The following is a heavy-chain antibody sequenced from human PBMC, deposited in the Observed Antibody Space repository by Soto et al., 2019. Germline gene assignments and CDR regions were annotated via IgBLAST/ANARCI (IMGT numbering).Heavy chain of an antibody. V-gene: IGHV3-48*02. CDR3: ARDYWYYDFWSGYNPFDY. D-gene: IGHD3-3*01. CDR1: GFTFSSYS. CDR2: ISSSSSTI. Sequence: EVQLVESGGGLVQPGGSLRLSCAASGFTFSSYSMNWVRQAPGKGLEWVSYISSSSSTIYYADSVKGRFTISRDNAKNSLYLQMNSLRDEDTAVYYCARDYWYYDFWSGYNPFDYWGQGTLVTVSS. J-gene: IGHJ4*02.